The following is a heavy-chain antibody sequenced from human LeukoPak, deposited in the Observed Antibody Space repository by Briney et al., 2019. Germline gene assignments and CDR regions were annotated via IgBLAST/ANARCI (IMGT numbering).Heavy chain of an antibody. D-gene: IGHD3-16*01. J-gene: IGHJ4*02. CDR3: ARDLRGIYDY. CDR2: INQDGSVT. V-gene: IGHV3-74*01. CDR1: GFTFSSYW. Sequence: AGGSLRLSCTASGFTFSSYWVHWVRQTQEKGLVWVSRINQDGSVTDYADSVKGRFTISRDNAKNTLYLQMHSLRVEDTALYYCARDLRGIYDYWGQGTLVTVSS.